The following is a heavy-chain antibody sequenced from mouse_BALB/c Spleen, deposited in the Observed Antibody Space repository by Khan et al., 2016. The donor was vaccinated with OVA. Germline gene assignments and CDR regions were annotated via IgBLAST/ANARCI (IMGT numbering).Heavy chain of an antibody. V-gene: IGHV2-3*01. Sequence: QVRLQQSGPGLVAPSQSLSITCTVSGFSLTSYGVNWVRQPPGKGLEWLGVIWGDGSTNYHSTLKSRLIISKDNSKRQVFLTLNSLQTDDTATYDCAKFTPDSYSMDYWGQGTSVTVSS. CDR2: IWGDGST. D-gene: IGHD1-1*01. CDR3: AKFTPDSYSMDY. CDR1: GFSLTSYG. J-gene: IGHJ4*01.